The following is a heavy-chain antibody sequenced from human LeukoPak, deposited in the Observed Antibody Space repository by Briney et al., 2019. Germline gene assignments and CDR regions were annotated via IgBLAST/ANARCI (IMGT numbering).Heavy chain of an antibody. J-gene: IGHJ6*03. Sequence: GGSLRLSCAASGFTFSNYAMSWVRQAPGKGLEWVSAISGSGGSTYYAGSVEGRFTISRGNSKNTLYLQMNSLRTEDTAVYYCARRSTVTTDHYYYYYMDVWGKGTTVTVSS. CDR1: GFTFSNYA. D-gene: IGHD4-11*01. V-gene: IGHV3-23*01. CDR3: ARRSTVTTDHYYYYYMDV. CDR2: ISGSGGST.